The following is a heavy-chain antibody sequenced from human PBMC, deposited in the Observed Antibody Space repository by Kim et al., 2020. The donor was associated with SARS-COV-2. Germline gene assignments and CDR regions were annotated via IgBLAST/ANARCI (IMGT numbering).Heavy chain of an antibody. V-gene: IGHV3-23*01. CDR2: ISGSGGST. Sequence: GGSLRLSCAASGFTFSSYAMSWVRQAPGKGLEWVSAISGSGGSTYYADSVKGRFTISRDNSKNTLYLQMNSLRAEDTAVYYCAKDFREESSSWSPRGGMDVWGQGTTVTVSS. J-gene: IGHJ6*02. CDR3: AKDFREESSSWSPRGGMDV. CDR1: GFTFSSYA. D-gene: IGHD6-13*01.